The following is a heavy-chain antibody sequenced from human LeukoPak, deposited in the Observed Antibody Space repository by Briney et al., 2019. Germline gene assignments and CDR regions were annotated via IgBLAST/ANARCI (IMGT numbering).Heavy chain of an antibody. D-gene: IGHD2-2*02. Sequence: GGSLRLSCAASGFTLSSYAMSWVRQAPGKGLEWVSAISGSGGSTYYADSVKGRFTISRDNSKNTLYLQMNSLRAEDTAVYYCAKSTAEYQLLYEDYWGQGTQVTVSS. CDR2: ISGSGGST. CDR3: AKSTAEYQLLYEDY. J-gene: IGHJ4*02. CDR1: GFTLSSYA. V-gene: IGHV3-23*01.